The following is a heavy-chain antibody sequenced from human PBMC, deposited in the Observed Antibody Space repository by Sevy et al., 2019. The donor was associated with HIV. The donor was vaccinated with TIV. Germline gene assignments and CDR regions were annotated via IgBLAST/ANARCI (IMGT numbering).Heavy chain of an antibody. J-gene: IGHJ2*01. CDR3: ARVTEYSSPDWYFDL. V-gene: IGHV3-13*01. Sequence: GGSLRLSCAASGFTFSSYDMHWVRQATGKGLEWVSAIGTAGDTYYPGSVKGRFTISKENSKKSLYLQMNSLRSGDTAVYYCARVTEYSSPDWYFDLWGRGTLVTVSS. D-gene: IGHD6-6*01. CDR1: GFTFSSYD. CDR2: IGTAGDT.